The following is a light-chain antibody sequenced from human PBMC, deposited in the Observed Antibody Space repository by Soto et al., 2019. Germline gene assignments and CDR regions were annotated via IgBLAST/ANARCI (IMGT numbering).Light chain of an antibody. CDR1: QNISTY. CDR2: GAS. J-gene: IGKJ2*01. Sequence: DIQMTQSPSSLSASVGDRVTITCRASQNISTYLNWYQQKPGKVPKLLIYGASTLQSGVPSRFSGSGSGTDFTLGISSLQPEDSATYYCQQTYSTPPVYTFGQGSKLEIK. V-gene: IGKV1-39*01. CDR3: QQTYSTPPVYT.